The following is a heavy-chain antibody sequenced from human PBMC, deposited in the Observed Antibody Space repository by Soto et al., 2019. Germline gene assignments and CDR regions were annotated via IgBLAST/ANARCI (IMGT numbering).Heavy chain of an antibody. CDR2: ISYDGSNK. CDR1: GFTFSSYG. Sequence: GGSLRLSCAASGFTFSSYGMHWVRQAPGKRLEWVAVISYDGSNKYYADSVKGRITISRDNSKNTLYLQMNSLRAEDTAVYYCAKALLRYFDWDYYGMDVWGQGTTVTVSS. V-gene: IGHV3-30*18. CDR3: AKALLRYFDWDYYGMDV. J-gene: IGHJ6*02. D-gene: IGHD3-9*01.